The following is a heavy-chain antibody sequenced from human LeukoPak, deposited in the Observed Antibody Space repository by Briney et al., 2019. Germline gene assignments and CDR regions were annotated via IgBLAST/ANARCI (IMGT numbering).Heavy chain of an antibody. CDR1: GYTFSSYW. CDR2: IQQDGSEQ. Sequence: GGPQRLSCTPSGYTFSSYWMSWVRQAPGKRLEWVANIQQDGSEQYYVDSVKGRFTISRDNAKHSLYLQMNSLRAEDTALYYCARNYGGYSHWGQGTLVTVSS. V-gene: IGHV3-7*02. CDR3: ARNYGGYSH. J-gene: IGHJ4*02. D-gene: IGHD4-23*01.